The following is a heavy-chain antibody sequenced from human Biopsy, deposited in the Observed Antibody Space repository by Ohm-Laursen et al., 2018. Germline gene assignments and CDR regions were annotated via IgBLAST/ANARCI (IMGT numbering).Heavy chain of an antibody. CDR3: VRGADYYDPYHYYALDV. Sequence: SDTLSLTCAVYGESFNGYYWSWIRQTPGKGLEWIGEINHSGRTNYNPSLKSRVTISVDTSKNQFSLKVRSVTAADTAVYYCVRGADYYDPYHYYALDVWGQGTTVTASS. J-gene: IGHJ6*02. CDR2: INHSGRT. V-gene: IGHV4-34*01. CDR1: GESFNGYY. D-gene: IGHD3-22*01.